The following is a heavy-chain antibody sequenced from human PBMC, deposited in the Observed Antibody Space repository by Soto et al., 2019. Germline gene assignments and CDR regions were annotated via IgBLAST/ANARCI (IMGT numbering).Heavy chain of an antibody. CDR3: ARGGVAAGLYFDY. CDR1: GFTFSSYW. CDR2: MNQDGSEK. Sequence: EVQLVESGGGLVQPGGSLRLSCAASGFTFSSYWMNWVRQAPGKGLEWVASMNQDGSEKYYVDSVKGRFTITRDNGKHSLYLQMNSLRAEDTAVYYCARGGVAAGLYFDYWGPGTLVTVSS. D-gene: IGHD6-13*01. J-gene: IGHJ4*02. V-gene: IGHV3-7*03.